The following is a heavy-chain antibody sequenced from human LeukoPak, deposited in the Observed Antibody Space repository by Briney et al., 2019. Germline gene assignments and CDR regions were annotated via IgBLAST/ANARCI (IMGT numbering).Heavy chain of an antibody. V-gene: IGHV3-30*04. CDR1: GFTFSSYA. J-gene: IGHJ6*03. CDR2: ISYDGSNK. D-gene: IGHD2-2*01. CDR3: ARDNLPTYYYYYYMDV. Sequence: GGSLRLSCAASGFTFSSYAMHWVRQAPGKGLEWVAVISYDGSNKYYADSVKGRFTISRDNSKNTLYLQMNSLRAEDTAVYYCARDNLPTYYYYYYMDVWGKGTTVTVSS.